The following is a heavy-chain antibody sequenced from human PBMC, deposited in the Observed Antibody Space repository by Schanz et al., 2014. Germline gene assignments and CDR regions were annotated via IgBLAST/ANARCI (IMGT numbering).Heavy chain of an antibody. V-gene: IGHV3-72*01. Sequence: DVQLLESGGGLVQPGESLRLSCAASGFTFTTYAMTWVRQAPGKGLEWVGHIRSKPNNYNTEYAASVKGRFTISRDSSKNTLDLQMNSLRAEDTAVYYCVGGQNWFDPWGQGTLVTVSS. CDR3: VGGQNWFDP. CDR2: IRSKPNNYNT. D-gene: IGHD2-15*01. J-gene: IGHJ5*02. CDR1: GFTFTTYA.